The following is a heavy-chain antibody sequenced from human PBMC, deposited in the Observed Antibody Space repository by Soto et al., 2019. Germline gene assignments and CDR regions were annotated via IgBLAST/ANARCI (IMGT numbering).Heavy chain of an antibody. D-gene: IGHD2-21*01. CDR2: IYNSGST. CDR1: GGSINVYC. J-gene: IGHJ4*02. Sequence: LEILSLTCTVSGGSINVYCWSWIRQPPGKGLEWIGYIYNSGSTNYNPSLKSRVTISVDTSKNQFSLKLTSVNAADTAVYYCTRGGDAYKNGHWGQGTLVTVSS. V-gene: IGHV4-59*01. CDR3: TRGGDAYKNGH.